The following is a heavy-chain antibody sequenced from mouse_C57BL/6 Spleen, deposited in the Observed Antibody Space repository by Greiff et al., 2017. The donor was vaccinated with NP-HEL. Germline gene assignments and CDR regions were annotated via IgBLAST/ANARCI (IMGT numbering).Heavy chain of an antibody. CDR1: GFTFSSYG. Sequence: EVKLVESGGDLVKPGGSLKLSCAASGFTFSSYGMSWVRQTPDKRLEWVATISSGGSYTYYPDSVKGRFTISRDNTKNTLYLQMSSLKSEDTAMYYCAAAIYDGYFDYWGQGTTLTVSS. J-gene: IGHJ2*01. V-gene: IGHV5-6*01. CDR2: ISSGGSYT. D-gene: IGHD2-3*01. CDR3: AAAIYDGYFDY.